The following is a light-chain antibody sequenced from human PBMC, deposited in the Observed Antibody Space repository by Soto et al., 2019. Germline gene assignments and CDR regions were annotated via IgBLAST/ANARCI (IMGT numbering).Light chain of an antibody. V-gene: IGKV3-20*01. CDR3: QQYGSSRT. J-gene: IGKJ1*01. CDR2: DAS. Sequence: EIVLTQSPATLPLSPGERATLSCRASQSVSSYLAWYQQKPGQAPRLLIYDASNRATGIPDRFSGSGSGTDFTLTISRLEPEDFAVYYCQQYGSSRTFGQGTKVDIK. CDR1: QSVSSY.